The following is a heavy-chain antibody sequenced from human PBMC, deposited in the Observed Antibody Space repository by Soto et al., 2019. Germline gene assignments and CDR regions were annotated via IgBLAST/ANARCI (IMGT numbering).Heavy chain of an antibody. CDR2: ISYSETT. V-gene: IGHV4-39*01. CDR3: ARHSSPDSSSDWFDP. D-gene: IGHD2-15*01. Sequence: QLQLHESGPRLVKPSETLSLTCTVSGGSVSSPGFHWGWIRQPPGKGLQWVGTISYSETTYSNPSIKRRVTISVDTSKNQFSLKLRSVTAADTAVYSCARHSSPDSSSDWFDPWGQGTLVTVSS. CDR1: GGSVSSPGFH. J-gene: IGHJ5*02.